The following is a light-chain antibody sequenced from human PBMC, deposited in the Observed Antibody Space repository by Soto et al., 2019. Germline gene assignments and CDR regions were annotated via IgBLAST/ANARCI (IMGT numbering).Light chain of an antibody. V-gene: IGKV3-20*01. CDR3: QQYGSSPRT. J-gene: IGKJ4*01. CDR2: GAS. CDR1: QSVSSSY. Sequence: ENVLTQSPGTLSLSPGERATLHCRASQSVSSSYLAWYQQKPGQAPRLLIYGASSRATGIPDRFSGSGSGTDFTLTISRLEPEDFAVYYCQQYGSSPRTFGGGTKVDI.